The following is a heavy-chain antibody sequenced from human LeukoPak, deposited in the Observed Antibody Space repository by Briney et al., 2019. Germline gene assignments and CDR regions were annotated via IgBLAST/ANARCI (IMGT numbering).Heavy chain of an antibody. CDR2: ISSSSSYI. J-gene: IGHJ4*02. CDR1: GFTFSSYS. Sequence: GGSLRLSCAASGFTFSSYSMNWVRQAPGKGLEWASSISSSSSYIYYADSVKGRFTISRDNAKNSLYLQMNSLRAEDTAVYYCARNYDSSGFRFDYWGQGTLVTVSS. D-gene: IGHD3-22*01. V-gene: IGHV3-21*01. CDR3: ARNYDSSGFRFDY.